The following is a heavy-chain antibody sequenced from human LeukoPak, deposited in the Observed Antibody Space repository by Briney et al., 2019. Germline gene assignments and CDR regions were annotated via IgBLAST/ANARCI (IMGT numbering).Heavy chain of an antibody. CDR2: ISFSGDNT. CDR1: GFTFRDSA. V-gene: IGHV3-23*01. Sequence: GGSLRLSCAASGFTFRDSAMTWVRQAPGKGLQWVSLISFSGDNTYYAGSVKGRFTISRDNSKNTLYLQMNSLRADDTAVYYCAKLEGGSIDWGQGTLVTVSS. CDR3: AKLEGGSID. J-gene: IGHJ4*02. D-gene: IGHD3-16*01.